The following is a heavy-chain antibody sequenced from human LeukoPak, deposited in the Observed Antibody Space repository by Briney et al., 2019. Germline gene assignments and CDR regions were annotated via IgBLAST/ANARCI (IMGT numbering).Heavy chain of an antibody. D-gene: IGHD6-13*01. V-gene: IGHV6-1*01. J-gene: IGHJ6*02. Sequence: SQTLSLTCAISGDCVSTNSAAWNWIRQCPSRGLEWLGRTYYRSKWYNDYAVSVKSRITFNSDTSKNQFSPQLNSVTPEDSAVYYCARGGAAGSHYYGMDVWGQGTTVTVSS. CDR2: TYYRSKWYN. CDR1: GDCVSTNSAA. CDR3: ARGGAAGSHYYGMDV.